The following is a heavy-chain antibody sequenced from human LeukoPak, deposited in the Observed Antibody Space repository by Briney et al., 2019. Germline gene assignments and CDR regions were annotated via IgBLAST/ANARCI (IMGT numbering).Heavy chain of an antibody. CDR1: GYTFTSYY. Sequence: ASVKVSCKASGYTFTSYYIHWVRQAPGQGLEWVGVINPSGGSTSYAQKFQGRVTMTRDTSTSTVYMELSSLRSEDTAVYYCASSPSIQLWFSRVPIGEYYFDYWGQGTLVTVSS. CDR2: INPSGGST. V-gene: IGHV1-46*01. J-gene: IGHJ4*02. D-gene: IGHD5-18*01. CDR3: ASSPSIQLWFSRVPIGEYYFDY.